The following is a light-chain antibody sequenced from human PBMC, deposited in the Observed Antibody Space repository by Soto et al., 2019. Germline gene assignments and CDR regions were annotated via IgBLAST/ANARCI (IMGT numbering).Light chain of an antibody. CDR2: DAS. CDR3: QQYGSSPLT. Sequence: EIVLTQSPGTLSLSPGERATLSCRASQSVSSSYLAWYQQKPGQAPRLLIYDASSRATGIPDRFSGSGSGTAFTLTISRLEPEDFAVYYCQQYGSSPLTFAGGTKVEIK. J-gene: IGKJ4*01. V-gene: IGKV3-20*01. CDR1: QSVSSSY.